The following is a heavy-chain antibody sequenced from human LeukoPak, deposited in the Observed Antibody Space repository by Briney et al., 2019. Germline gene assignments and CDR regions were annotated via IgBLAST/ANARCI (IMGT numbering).Heavy chain of an antibody. V-gene: IGHV4-39*07. CDR2: IYYSGST. J-gene: IGHJ5*02. CDR1: GGSISSSSYY. D-gene: IGHD6-13*01. Sequence: PSETLSLTCTVSGGSISSSSYYWGWIRQPPGKGLEWIGSIYYSGSTYYNPSLKSRVTMSVDTSKNQFSLKLSSVTAADTAVYYCARGLAAAGTWGTKYNWFDPWGQGTLVTVSS. CDR3: ARGLAAAGTWGTKYNWFDP.